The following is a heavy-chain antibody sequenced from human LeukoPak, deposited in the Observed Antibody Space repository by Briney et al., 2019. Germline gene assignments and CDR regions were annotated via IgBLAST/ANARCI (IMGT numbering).Heavy chain of an antibody. D-gene: IGHD6-13*01. Sequence: PGGSLRLSCAASGFTFSSYAMSWVRQAPGKGLEWVSAISGSGGSTYYADSVKGRLTISRDNSKNPLYLPMDSLRAGGPAVYYFSNAPSAGKYLEXXWGXGXLVTXSS. CDR3: SNAPSAGKYLEXX. CDR2: ISGSGGST. V-gene: IGHV3-23*01. CDR1: GFTFSSYA. J-gene: IGHJ4*01.